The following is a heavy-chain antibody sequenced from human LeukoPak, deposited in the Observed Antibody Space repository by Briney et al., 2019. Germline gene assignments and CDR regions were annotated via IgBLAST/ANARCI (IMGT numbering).Heavy chain of an antibody. CDR2: ISSSGSTI. V-gene: IGHV3-11*01. CDR1: GFTFSGYY. J-gene: IGHJ3*02. CDR3: ARYGLLGLSEINGFDI. Sequence: GGSLRLSCAASGFTFSGYYMSWIRQAPGKGLEWVSYISSSGSTIYYADSAKGRFTISRDNAKNSLYLQVNSLRAEDTAVYYCARYGLLGLSEINGFDIWGQGTKVTVSS. D-gene: IGHD2-2*01.